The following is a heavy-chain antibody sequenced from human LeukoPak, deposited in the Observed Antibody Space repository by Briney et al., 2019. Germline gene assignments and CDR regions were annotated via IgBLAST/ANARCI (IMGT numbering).Heavy chain of an antibody. Sequence: ASVKVSCKASGYTFAAHHIHWVRQAPGQGLEWMGWILPDGRDTKYSQKFQDRMTLTTDTSTSTAYMELSRLKPADTAVYYCSGRYGPGPVWGQGTLISASP. V-gene: IGHV1-2*02. CDR1: GYTFAAHH. CDR2: ILPDGRDT. J-gene: IGHJ4*02. D-gene: IGHD3-10*01. CDR3: SGRYGPGPV.